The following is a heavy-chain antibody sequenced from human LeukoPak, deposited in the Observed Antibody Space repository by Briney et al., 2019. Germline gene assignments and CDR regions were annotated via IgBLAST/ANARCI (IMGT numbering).Heavy chain of an antibody. D-gene: IGHD3-9*01. CDR2: MNPNSGNT. Sequence: ASVKVSCKASGYTFTSYDINWVRQATGQGLEWMGWMNPNSGNTGYAQKFQGRVTITRNTSISTAYMELSSLRSEDTAAYYCARGQLRYFDWLLSAYPQDYYYMDVWGKGTTVTVSS. CDR3: ARGQLRYFDWLLSAYPQDYYYMDV. CDR1: GYTFTSYD. V-gene: IGHV1-8*03. J-gene: IGHJ6*03.